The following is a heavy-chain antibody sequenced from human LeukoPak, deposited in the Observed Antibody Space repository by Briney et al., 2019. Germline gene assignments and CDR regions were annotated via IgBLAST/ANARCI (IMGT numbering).Heavy chain of an antibody. Sequence: SETLSLTCAVYGGSFSGYYWSWIRQPPGKGLEWIGEINHSGSTNYNPSLKSRVTISVDTSKNQFSLKLSSVTAADTAVYYCARRPPPGWFDPWGQGTLVTVSS. CDR1: GGSFSGYY. J-gene: IGHJ5*02. CDR3: ARRPPPGWFDP. V-gene: IGHV4-34*01. CDR2: INHSGST.